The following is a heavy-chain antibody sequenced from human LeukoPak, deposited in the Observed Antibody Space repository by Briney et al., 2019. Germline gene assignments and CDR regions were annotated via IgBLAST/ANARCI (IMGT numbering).Heavy chain of an antibody. J-gene: IGHJ4*02. D-gene: IGHD3-22*01. V-gene: IGHV4-34*01. CDR1: GGSFSGYY. CDR3: ARDSSGYPYYFDY. Sequence: SETLSLTCAVYGGSFSGYYWSWIRQPPGKGLEWIGEINHSGGTNYNPSLKSRVTISVDTSKNQFSLKLSSVTAADTAVYYCARDSSGYPYYFDYWGQGTLVTVSS. CDR2: INHSGGT.